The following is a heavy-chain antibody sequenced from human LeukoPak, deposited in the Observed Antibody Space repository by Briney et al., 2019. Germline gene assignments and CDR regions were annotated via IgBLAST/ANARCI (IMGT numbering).Heavy chain of an antibody. D-gene: IGHD3-16*01. CDR1: GFTFSRYS. CDR3: ARSRYDYIWGIDY. J-gene: IGHJ4*02. CDR2: ISGSSSYI. Sequence: PGGSLRLSCAASGFTFSRYSLNWVRQAPGKGLEWVSSISGSSSYIYYADSVKGRFTISRDNAKNTLYLQMNSLRDEDTAVFYCARSRYDYIWGIDYWGQGTLVTISS. V-gene: IGHV3-21*01.